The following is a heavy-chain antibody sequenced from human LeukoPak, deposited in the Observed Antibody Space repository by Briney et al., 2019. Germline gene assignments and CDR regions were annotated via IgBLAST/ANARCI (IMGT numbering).Heavy chain of an antibody. V-gene: IGHV4-59*12. CDR3: ASLVPYDSSGFDY. D-gene: IGHD3-22*01. Sequence: SETLSLTCTVSGDSISTLYWSWIRQPPGKGLEWIGYIYSGGSTDYNPSLKSRLTISVDTSKNQFSLKLSSVTAADTAVYYCASLVPYDSSGFDYWGQGTLVTVSS. CDR2: IYSGGST. CDR1: GDSISTLY. J-gene: IGHJ4*02.